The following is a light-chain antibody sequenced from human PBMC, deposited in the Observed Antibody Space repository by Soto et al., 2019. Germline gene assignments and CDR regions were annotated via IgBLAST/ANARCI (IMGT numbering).Light chain of an antibody. CDR2: DVS. V-gene: IGLV2-11*01. J-gene: IGLJ1*01. Sequence: QSALTQPRSVSGSPGQSVTISCTGTSSDVGGYNYVSWYQQQPGKAPKLMIYDVSKRPSGVPDRFSGSKSGNTASLTISGLQAEDEADYYCCSYAGSYTHYVFGTGTKLTVL. CDR1: SSDVGGYNY. CDR3: CSYAGSYTHYV.